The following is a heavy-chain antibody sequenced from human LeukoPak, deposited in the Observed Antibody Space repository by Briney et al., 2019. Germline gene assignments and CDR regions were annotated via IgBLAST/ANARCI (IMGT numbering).Heavy chain of an antibody. CDR2: IYYSGST. V-gene: IGHV4-59*08. CDR1: GGSISSYY. Sequence: TSETLSLTCTVSGGSISSYYWSWIRQPPGKGLEWIGYIYYSGSTSYNPSLKSRVTILVDTSKNQFSVKLSSVTAADTAVYYCARHERDASLDNALDIWGQGTMVTVSS. D-gene: IGHD5-24*01. CDR3: ARHERDASLDNALDI. J-gene: IGHJ3*02.